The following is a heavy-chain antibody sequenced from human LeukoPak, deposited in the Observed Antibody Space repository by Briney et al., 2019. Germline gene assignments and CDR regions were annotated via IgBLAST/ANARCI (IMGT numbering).Heavy chain of an antibody. CDR1: GFTFSTVW. V-gene: IGHV3-7*01. CDR2: IKPDGSEK. D-gene: IGHD1-14*01. CDR3: ATYLNLGN. J-gene: IGHJ4*02. Sequence: GGSLRLSCAVSGFTFSTVWMSWVRQAPGKGLECVASIKPDGSEKYYVDSVKGRFTISRDNAKNSLYLQMDSLRAEDTAVYYCATYLNLGNWGQGTLVTVSS.